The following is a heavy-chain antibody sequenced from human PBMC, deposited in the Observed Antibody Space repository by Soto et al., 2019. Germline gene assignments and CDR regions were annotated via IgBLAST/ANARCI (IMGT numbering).Heavy chain of an antibody. CDR3: AKTMAYDYYGMDV. Sequence: PGGSLRLCCAASGFTFSSYGMHWVRQAPGKGLEWVAVISYDGSNTYYADSVKGRFTISRDNSKNTLYLQMNSLRAEDTAVYYCAKTMAYDYYGMDVWGQGTTVTVSS. V-gene: IGHV3-30*18. CDR2: ISYDGSNT. J-gene: IGHJ6*02. D-gene: IGHD3-16*01. CDR1: GFTFSSYG.